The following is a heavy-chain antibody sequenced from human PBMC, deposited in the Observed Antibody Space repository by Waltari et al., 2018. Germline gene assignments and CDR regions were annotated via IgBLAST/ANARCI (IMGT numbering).Heavy chain of an antibody. CDR2: IIPILGIA. J-gene: IGHJ4*02. CDR1: GGTFSSYA. V-gene: IGHV1-69*10. Sequence: QVQLVQSGAEVKKPGSSVKVSCKASGGTFSSYAIRWVRQAPGQGLEWMGGIIPILGIANYAQKFQGRVTITADKSTSTAYMELSSLRSEDTAVYYCASTGYCSGGSCRTTFDYWGQGTLVTVSS. CDR3: ASTGYCSGGSCRTTFDY. D-gene: IGHD2-15*01.